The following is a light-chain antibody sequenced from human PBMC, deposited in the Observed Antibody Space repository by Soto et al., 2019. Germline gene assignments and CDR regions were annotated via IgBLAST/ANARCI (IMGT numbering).Light chain of an antibody. V-gene: IGLV1-47*01. Sequence: QSVLTQPPSASGTPGQRVTISCSGSSSNIGSNYVFWYQQLPGTAPKVLMYRNSQRPSGVPDRFSGSKSGTSASLAISGLRSEDEADYYCASWDHSLSGFVVFGGGIKLTVL. CDR1: SSNIGSNY. CDR3: ASWDHSLSGFVV. J-gene: IGLJ2*01. CDR2: RNS.